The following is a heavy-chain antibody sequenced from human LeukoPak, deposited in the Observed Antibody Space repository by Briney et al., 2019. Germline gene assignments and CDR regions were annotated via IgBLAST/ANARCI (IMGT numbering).Heavy chain of an antibody. D-gene: IGHD3-22*01. Sequence: GGSLILSCAASGFTFSSYEMNWVRQAPGKGLEWVSYISSGSTIYYADSVKGRFTISRDNAKNSLYLQMNSLRAEDTAVYYCARAGGPYDSSGYADYWGQGTLVTVSS. CDR3: ARAGGPYDSSGYADY. J-gene: IGHJ4*02. V-gene: IGHV3-48*03. CDR1: GFTFSSYE. CDR2: ISSGSTI.